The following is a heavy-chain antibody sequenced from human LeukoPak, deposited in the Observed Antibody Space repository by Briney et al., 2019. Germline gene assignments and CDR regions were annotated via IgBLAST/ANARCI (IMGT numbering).Heavy chain of an antibody. Sequence: GGSLRLSCAASGFTFNSYGMSWVRQAPGKGLEWVSAISGSGGSTYYADSVKGRFTISRDNSKNTLYLQMNSLRAEDTAVYYCAKNNGGSGYSAADYWGQGTLVIVSS. CDR3: AKNNGGSGYSAADY. V-gene: IGHV3-23*01. CDR2: ISGSGGST. CDR1: GFTFNSYG. D-gene: IGHD2-15*01. J-gene: IGHJ4*02.